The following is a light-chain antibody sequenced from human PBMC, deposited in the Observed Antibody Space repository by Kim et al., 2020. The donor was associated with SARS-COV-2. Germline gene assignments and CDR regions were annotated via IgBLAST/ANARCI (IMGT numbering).Light chain of an antibody. V-gene: IGKV1-5*03. CDR1: QDITTW. Sequence: SASVGDRVTMTCRASQDITTWLAWYQQKPGKAPKRLIYKASNLESGVPSRFSAIGSGTDFTLTISSLQPEDFATYYCQHYSRFPYTFGQGTKLEI. J-gene: IGKJ2*01. CDR3: QHYSRFPYT. CDR2: KAS.